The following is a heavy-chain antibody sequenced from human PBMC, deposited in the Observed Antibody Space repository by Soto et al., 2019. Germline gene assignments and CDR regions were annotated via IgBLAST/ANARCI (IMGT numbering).Heavy chain of an antibody. CDR2: ISAYNGNT. V-gene: IGHV1-18*01. CDR3: VVSTIIVVPPRLGS. CDR1: GYTFTSYG. D-gene: IGHD3-22*01. J-gene: IGHJ5*02. Sequence: GASVKVSCKASGYTFTSYGISWVRQAPGQGLEWMGWISAYNGNTNYAQKLQGRVTMTTDTSTTTAYMELRSLKSDDTAVYYCVVSTIIVVPPRLGSCGQGSLVPVSS.